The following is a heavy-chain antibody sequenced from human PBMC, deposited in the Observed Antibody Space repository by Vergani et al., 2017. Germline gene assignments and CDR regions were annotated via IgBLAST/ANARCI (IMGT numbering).Heavy chain of an antibody. D-gene: IGHD3-10*01. CDR2: SSGSGGST. CDR3: AKVKDKWFGESYYYGMDV. CDR1: GFTFSSYA. Sequence: EVQLLESGGGLVQPGGSLRLSCAASGFTFSSYAMSWVRQAPGKGLEWFSASSGSGGSTYYADSVKGRFTISRDNSKNTLYLQMNSLRAEDTAVYYCAKVKDKWFGESYYYGMDVWGQGTTVTVSS. J-gene: IGHJ6*02. V-gene: IGHV3-23*01.